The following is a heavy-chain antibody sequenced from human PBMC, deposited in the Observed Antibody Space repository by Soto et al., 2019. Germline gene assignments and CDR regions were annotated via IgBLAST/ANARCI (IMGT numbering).Heavy chain of an antibody. CDR1: GGTFSSYA. Sequence: ASVKVSCKASGGTFSSYAISWVRQAPGQGLEWMGWISANNGKTNYAQKLQGRVTMTTDTSTSTAYMELRSLRSDDTAVYYCARDRDGWFDPWGQGTLVTVSS. CDR3: ARDRDGWFDP. CDR2: ISANNGKT. V-gene: IGHV1-18*01. J-gene: IGHJ5*02.